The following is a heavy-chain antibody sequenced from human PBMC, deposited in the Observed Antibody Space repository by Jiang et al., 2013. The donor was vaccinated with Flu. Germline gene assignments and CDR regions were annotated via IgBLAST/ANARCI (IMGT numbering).Heavy chain of an antibody. Sequence: GPGLVKPSGTLSLTCAVSGASMISEDWWNWVRQPPGKGLEWVGEIKHDGSVIYNPSLKTRVTISVDTSKNXVSLNMISVTAADTAVYYCARDSLKAAGTWGFDFWSQGTLVTVSS. D-gene: IGHD7-27*01. J-gene: IGHJ5*01. CDR3: ARDSLKAAGTWGFDF. CDR1: GASMISEDW. CDR2: IKHDGSV. V-gene: IGHV4-4*02.